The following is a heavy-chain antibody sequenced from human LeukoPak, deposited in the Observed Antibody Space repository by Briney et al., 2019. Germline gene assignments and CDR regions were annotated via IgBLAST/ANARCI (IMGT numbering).Heavy chain of an antibody. D-gene: IGHD2-15*01. Sequence: GASVKVSCKASGYTFTGYYMHWVRQAPGQGLEWMGWINPNSDGTNYAQKFQGRVTMTRDTSISTAYMELSRLRSDDTAVYYCAIGYCSGGSCYPHDYWGQGTLVTVSS. J-gene: IGHJ4*02. CDR1: GYTFTGYY. CDR3: AIGYCSGGSCYPHDY. V-gene: IGHV1-2*02. CDR2: INPNSDGT.